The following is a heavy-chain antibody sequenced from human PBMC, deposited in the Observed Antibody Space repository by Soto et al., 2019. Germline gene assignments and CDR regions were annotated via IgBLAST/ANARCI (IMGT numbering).Heavy chain of an antibody. D-gene: IGHD2-2*01. Sequence: QVLLVQSGAEVKKPGASVKVSCKASGYTLTTYGLAWVRQAPGQGLEWMGWITGYNGNTNYAQKFHGRLTMTTDTYTNTASLELRSLRSDDTAVYYCARLFCRSTSCRLFDPWGQGTLVTVSS. J-gene: IGHJ5*02. CDR1: GYTLTTYG. V-gene: IGHV1-18*04. CDR3: ARLFCRSTSCRLFDP. CDR2: ITGYNGNT.